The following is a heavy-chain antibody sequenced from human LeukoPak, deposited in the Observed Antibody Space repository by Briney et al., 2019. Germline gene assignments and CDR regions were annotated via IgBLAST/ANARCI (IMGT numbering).Heavy chain of an antibody. CDR3: ARGPPCSGGSCYPPYYYYYYMDV. CDR1: GGSFSGYY. Sequence: SETLSLTCAVYGGSFSGYYWSWSRQPPGKGLEWIGEINHSGSTSYNPSLKSRVTISVDTSKNQFSLKLSSVTAADTAVYYCARGPPCSGGSCYPPYYYYYYMDVWGKGTTVTVSS. D-gene: IGHD2-15*01. V-gene: IGHV4-34*01. J-gene: IGHJ6*03. CDR2: INHSGST.